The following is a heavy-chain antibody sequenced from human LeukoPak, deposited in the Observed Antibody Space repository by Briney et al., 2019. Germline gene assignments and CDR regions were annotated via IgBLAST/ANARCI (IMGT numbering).Heavy chain of an antibody. V-gene: IGHV3-23*01. D-gene: IGHD6-13*01. CDR3: AKIYSSSWYYFDY. CDR1: GFTFSSYA. J-gene: IGHJ4*02. Sequence: GGSLRPSCAASGFTFSSYAMSWVRQAPGKGLEWVSAISGSGGSTYYADSVNGRFTISRDNSKNTLYLQMNSLRAEDTAVYYCAKIYSSSWYYFDYWGQGTLVTVSS. CDR2: ISGSGGST.